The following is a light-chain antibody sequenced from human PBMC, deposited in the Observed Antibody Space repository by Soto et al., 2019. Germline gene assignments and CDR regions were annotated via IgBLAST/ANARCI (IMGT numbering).Light chain of an antibody. CDR1: SSNIGAGYD. J-gene: IGLJ2*01. CDR3: QSYDHILSGSPVV. V-gene: IGLV1-40*01. CDR2: GNN. Sequence: QSVLTQPPSVSGAPGQRVTISCTGSSSNIGAGYDVHWYQQLPGTAPKLLIYGNNNRPSGVPDRFSGSKSGTSASLAITGLHAQDEADYYCQSYDHILSGSPVVFGGGTQLTVL.